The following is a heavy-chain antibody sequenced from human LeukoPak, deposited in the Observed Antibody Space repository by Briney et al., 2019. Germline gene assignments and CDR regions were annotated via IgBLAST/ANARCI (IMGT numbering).Heavy chain of an antibody. V-gene: IGHV4-4*07. CDR2: IYTSGST. J-gene: IGHJ6*03. CDR1: GGSIRSYY. Sequence: SETLSLTCTVSGGSIRSYYWSWIRQPAGKGLEWIGRIYTSGSTNYNPSLKSRVTMSVDTSKNQFSLKLSSVTAADTAVYYCARVNYGSGSYQHYYYYMDVWGKGTTVTVSS. D-gene: IGHD3-10*01. CDR3: ARVNYGSGSYQHYYYYMDV.